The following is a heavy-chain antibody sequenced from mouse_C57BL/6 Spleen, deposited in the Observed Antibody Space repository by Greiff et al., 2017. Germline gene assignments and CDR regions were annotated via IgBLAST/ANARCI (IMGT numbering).Heavy chain of an antibody. CDR3: ARVHYYGSSDPWFAD. J-gene: IGHJ3*01. CDR1: GYTFTSYW. V-gene: IGHV1-64*01. CDR2: IHPNSGST. D-gene: IGHD1-1*01. Sequence: QVQLQQPGAELVKPGASVKLSCKASGYTFTSYWMHWVKQRPGQGLEWIGMIHPNSGSTNYNEKFKSKATLTVDKSSSTAYMQLSSLTSEDAAVYYCARVHYYGSSDPWFADWGQGTLVTVSA.